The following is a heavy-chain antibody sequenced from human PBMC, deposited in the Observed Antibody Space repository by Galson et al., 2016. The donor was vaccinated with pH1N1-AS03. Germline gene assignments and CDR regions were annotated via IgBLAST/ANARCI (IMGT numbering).Heavy chain of an antibody. V-gene: IGHV2-5*02. CDR2: IYWDDDK. CDR1: GFSLTTRGKA. D-gene: IGHD3-16*01. Sequence: PALVKPTQTLTLTCSFSGFSLTTRGKAVGWVRQPPGKALEWLALIYWDDDKRYNPFLRNRVTISKDTSQNLVVLTMTNMDPVDTGTYYCAHRGAVSVVGGGMTYFFDYWGQGALVTVSS. J-gene: IGHJ4*02. CDR3: AHRGAVSVVGGGMTYFFDY.